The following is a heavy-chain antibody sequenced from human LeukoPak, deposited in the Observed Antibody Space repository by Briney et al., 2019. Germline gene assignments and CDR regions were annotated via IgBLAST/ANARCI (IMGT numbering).Heavy chain of an antibody. V-gene: IGHV1-2*02. J-gene: IGHJ4*02. CDR1: GYTLTDYY. D-gene: IGHD3-3*01. CDR3: VRVRSEDFDY. CDR2: INPNSGGT. Sequence: ASVKVSCKASGYTLTDYYMHWVRQAPGQGLEWMGRINPNSGGTNYAQKFQGRVTMTRDTSISTAYMELSRLTSDDTAVYFCVRVRSEDFDYWGQGTRVTVSS.